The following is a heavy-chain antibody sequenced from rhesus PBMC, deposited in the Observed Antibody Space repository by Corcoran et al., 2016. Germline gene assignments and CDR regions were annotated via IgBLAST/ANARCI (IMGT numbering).Heavy chain of an antibody. J-gene: IGHJ4*01. V-gene: IGHV4-147*01. CDR1: GGPFRSTS. CDR2: IYGGSGRT. D-gene: IGHD4-29*01. CDR3: ARSQYGSSYTNFDY. Sequence: QVQLQESGPDLVKPSEPLSLTCVVSGGPFRSTSWPGFRQSPGKGLEGVGYIYGGSGRTSYNPALKSRVTIATDTSKNQFSLKLSSVTAADTAVYYCARSQYGSSYTNFDYWGQGVLVTVSS.